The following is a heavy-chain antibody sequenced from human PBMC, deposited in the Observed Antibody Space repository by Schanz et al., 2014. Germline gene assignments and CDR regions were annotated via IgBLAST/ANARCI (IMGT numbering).Heavy chain of an antibody. Sequence: EVQLVESGGGLVRPGDSLRLSCAASGFTFSSYNINWVRQASGKGLEYISSISPSSSYIYYADSVKGRFTISRDNAKNSLYLQMNSLRAEDAAVYYCARVELSVYYYAMDVWGQGTTVTVSS. V-gene: IGHV3-21*02. CDR2: ISPSSSYI. D-gene: IGHD2-15*01. CDR3: ARVELSVYYYAMDV. CDR1: GFTFSSYN. J-gene: IGHJ6*02.